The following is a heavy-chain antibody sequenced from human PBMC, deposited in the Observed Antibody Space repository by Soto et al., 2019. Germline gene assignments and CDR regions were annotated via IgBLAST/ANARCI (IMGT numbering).Heavy chain of an antibody. J-gene: IGHJ3*02. Sequence: EVQLVESGGGLVQPGGSLRLTCAASGFTFSIYSMNWVRQAPGKGLEWVSYIMPGSSHIFYADSVKGRFTISRDNDKNSLYLRMNSLRAEDTALYYCAIEIVGAASVHVFDIWGQGTMVTVSS. CDR3: AIEIVGAASVHVFDI. V-gene: IGHV3-48*01. CDR2: IMPGSSHI. CDR1: GFTFSIYS. D-gene: IGHD1-26*01.